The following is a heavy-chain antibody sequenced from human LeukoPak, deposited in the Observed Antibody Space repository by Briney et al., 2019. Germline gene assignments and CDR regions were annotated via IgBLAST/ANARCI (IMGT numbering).Heavy chain of an antibody. CDR2: IKGDESWT. CDR3: ERDGDVYNFDQ. Sequence: GGSLRLSCAASGFTFRSHWMHWVRQAPGKGLVWVSRIKGDESWTNYADSVKGRFTISRDNAKNTLYLQMTSLRVEDTAMYYCERDGDVYNFDQWGQGTLVTVSS. D-gene: IGHD5-24*01. J-gene: IGHJ4*02. V-gene: IGHV3-74*01. CDR1: GFTFRSHW.